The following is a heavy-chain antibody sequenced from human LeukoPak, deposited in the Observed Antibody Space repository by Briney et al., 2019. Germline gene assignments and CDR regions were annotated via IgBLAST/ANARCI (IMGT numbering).Heavy chain of an antibody. CDR1: GGTFSSYA. D-gene: IGHD5-12*01. V-gene: IGHV1-69*05. CDR3: ARGRGKKWLRSEYYFDY. J-gene: IGHJ4*02. Sequence: ASVKVSCKASGGTFSSYAISWVRQAPGQGLEWMGGIIPIFGTANYAQKFQGRVTMTRDTSTSTVYMELSSLRSEDTAVYYCARGRGKKWLRSEYYFDYWGQGTLVTVSS. CDR2: IIPIFGTA.